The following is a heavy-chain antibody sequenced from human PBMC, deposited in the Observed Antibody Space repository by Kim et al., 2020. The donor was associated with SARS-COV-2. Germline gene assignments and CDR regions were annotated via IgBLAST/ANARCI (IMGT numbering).Heavy chain of an antibody. Sequence: SETLSLTCTVSGGSISSSSYYWGWIRQPPGKGLEWIGSIYYSGSTYYNPSLKSRVTISVDTSKNPFSLKLSSVTAADTAVYYCARRDGYHVDAFDIWGQGTMVTVSS. V-gene: IGHV4-39*01. CDR3: ARRDGYHVDAFDI. D-gene: IGHD5-18*01. J-gene: IGHJ3*02. CDR1: GGSISSSSYY. CDR2: IYYSGST.